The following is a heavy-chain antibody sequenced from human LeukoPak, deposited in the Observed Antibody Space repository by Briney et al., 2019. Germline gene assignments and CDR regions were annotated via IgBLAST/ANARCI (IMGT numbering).Heavy chain of an antibody. J-gene: IGHJ4*02. Sequence: GGSLRLSCAASGFTFSSYGMHWVRQAPGKGLEWVAFIRYDGSNKYYADSVKGRFTISRDNSKNTLYLQMNSLRAEDTAVYYCARGYSYGYRIDYWGQGTLVTVSS. CDR2: IRYDGSNK. D-gene: IGHD5-18*01. CDR3: ARGYSYGYRIDY. V-gene: IGHV3-30*02. CDR1: GFTFSSYG.